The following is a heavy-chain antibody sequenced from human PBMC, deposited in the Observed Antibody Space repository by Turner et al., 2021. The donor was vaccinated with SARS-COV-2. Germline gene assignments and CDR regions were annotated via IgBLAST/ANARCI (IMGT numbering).Heavy chain of an antibody. V-gene: IGHV4-59*08. CDR1: GGSISSMS. Sequence: QVQLQESGPGLVRPSETLSLTCTVSGGSISSMSWSWLRQSPGRGLEWIGYFYKIGSIDYNPSLRSRVTISVDTSKNQLSLNLISVTAADTAVYYCARHQGSGSGYDHGMNVWGQGTAVIVSS. CDR3: ARHQGSGSGYDHGMNV. D-gene: IGHD2-15*01. CDR2: FYKIGSI. J-gene: IGHJ6*02.